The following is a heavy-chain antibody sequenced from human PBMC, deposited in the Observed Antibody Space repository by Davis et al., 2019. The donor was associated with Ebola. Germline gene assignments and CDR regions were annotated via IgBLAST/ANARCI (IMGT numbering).Heavy chain of an antibody. J-gene: IGHJ5*02. D-gene: IGHD3-10*01. CDR1: GFTFSSYA. V-gene: IGHV3-23*01. Sequence: GESLKISCAASGFTFSSYAMSWVRQAPGKGLEWVSAISGSGGSTYYADSVKGRFTISRDNSKNTLYLQMNSLRAEDTAVYYCAKELLWFGELPTNWFDPWGQGTLVTVSS. CDR3: AKELLWFGELPTNWFDP. CDR2: ISGSGGST.